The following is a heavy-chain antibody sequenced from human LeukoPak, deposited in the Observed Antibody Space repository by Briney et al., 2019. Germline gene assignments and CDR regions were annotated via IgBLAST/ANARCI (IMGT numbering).Heavy chain of an antibody. D-gene: IGHD1-26*01. CDR3: ARYSGSYPHDAFDI. Sequence: SETLSLTCTVSGGSISSFYWSWIRQPPGKGLEWIGYIYYTGSTNYNSSLKSRVTISVDTSKNQFSLNLSSVTAADTAMYYCARYSGSYPHDAFDIWGQGTMVTVSS. V-gene: IGHV4-59*01. CDR1: GGSISSFY. CDR2: IYYTGST. J-gene: IGHJ3*02.